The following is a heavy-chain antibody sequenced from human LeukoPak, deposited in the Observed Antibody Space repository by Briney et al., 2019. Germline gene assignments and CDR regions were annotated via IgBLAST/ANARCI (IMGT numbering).Heavy chain of an antibody. D-gene: IGHD4-17*01. Sequence: PGGSLRLSCAASGFTFSSYAMSWVRQAPGKGLEWVSVIYSGGSTYYADSVKGRFTISRDNSKNTLYLQMNSLRAEDTAVYYCARNRGNDYAPNWGQGTLVTVSS. CDR3: ARNRGNDYAPN. CDR2: IYSGGST. V-gene: IGHV3-66*01. CDR1: GFTFSSYA. J-gene: IGHJ4*02.